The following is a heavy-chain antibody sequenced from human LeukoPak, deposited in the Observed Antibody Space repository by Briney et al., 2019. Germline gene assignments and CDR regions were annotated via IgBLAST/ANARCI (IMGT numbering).Heavy chain of an antibody. CDR3: ARAWGAYGDYYFDY. CDR2: INPNSGGT. Sequence: ASVKVSCKASGYTFTGYYMHWVRQAPGQGLEWMGWINPNSGGTNYAQKFQGWVTMTRDTSISTAYMELSRLRSDDTAVYYCARAWGAYGDYYFDYWGQGTLVTVSS. D-gene: IGHD4-17*01. V-gene: IGHV1-2*04. J-gene: IGHJ4*02. CDR1: GYTFTGYY.